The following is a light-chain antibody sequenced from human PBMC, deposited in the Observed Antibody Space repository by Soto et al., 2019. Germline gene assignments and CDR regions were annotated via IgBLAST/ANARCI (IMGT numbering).Light chain of an antibody. V-gene: IGLV2-14*01. Sequence: QSALTQPASVSGSPGQSITISCTGTSSDVGGYNYVSWYQQHPGKATKLMIYEVSTRPSGVSNRFSGSKSGNTASLTISGLQAEDEADYYCSSYTSSSTLVVFGGGTKLTVL. CDR2: EVS. CDR3: SSYTSSSTLVV. J-gene: IGLJ2*01. CDR1: SSDVGGYNY.